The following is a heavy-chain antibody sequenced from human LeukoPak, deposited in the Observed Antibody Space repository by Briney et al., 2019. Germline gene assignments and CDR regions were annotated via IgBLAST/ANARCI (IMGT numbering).Heavy chain of an antibody. D-gene: IGHD3-10*01. V-gene: IGHV4-34*01. CDR1: GGSFSGYY. J-gene: IGHJ4*02. CDR2: INHSGST. CDR3: ASAQGVRGVIRNGSFDY. Sequence: PSETLSLTCAVYGGSFSGYYWRWIRQPPGKGLEWIGEINHSGSTNYNPSLKSRVTISVDTSKNQFSLKLSSVTAADTAVYYCASAQGVRGVIRNGSFDYWGQGTLVTVSS.